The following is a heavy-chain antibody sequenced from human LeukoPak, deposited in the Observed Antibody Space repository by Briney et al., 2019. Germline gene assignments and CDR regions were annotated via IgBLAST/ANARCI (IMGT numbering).Heavy chain of an antibody. D-gene: IGHD3-10*01. CDR2: VKEDGSEK. Sequence: GGSLRLSCAASGFRFSSYWMSWVRQAPRKGLEWVANVKEDGSEKYYVDSVKGRFTISRDNAKNSMYLQMDSLRAEDTAVYYCAKTFGSGSYYRPFDYWGQGTLVTVSS. CDR1: GFRFSSYW. V-gene: IGHV3-7*03. J-gene: IGHJ4*02. CDR3: AKTFGSGSYYRPFDY.